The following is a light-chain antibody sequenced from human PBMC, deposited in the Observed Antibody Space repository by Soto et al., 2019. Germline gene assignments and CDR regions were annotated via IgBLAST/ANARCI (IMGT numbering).Light chain of an antibody. Sequence: EIVMTQSPATLSVPPRDGATLSCRASQGISTNLAWYQQKPGQSPRLLIYGASTRATDIPARFSGSGSGTDFTLTISGLQSEDFAVYYCQHYHNWPRTFGQGTKVDI. CDR2: GAS. J-gene: IGKJ1*01. V-gene: IGKV3-15*01. CDR3: QHYHNWPRT. CDR1: QGISTN.